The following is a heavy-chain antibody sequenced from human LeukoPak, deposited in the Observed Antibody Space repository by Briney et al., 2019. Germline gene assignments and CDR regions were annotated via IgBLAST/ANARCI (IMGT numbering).Heavy chain of an antibody. CDR1: GGSISSGGSY. V-gene: IGHV4-30-2*01. CDR2: INHSGST. CDR3: ARRDGSGYYGRRFYYFDY. D-gene: IGHD3-22*01. Sequence: SQTLSLTCTVSGGSISSGGSYWSWIRQPPGKGLEWIGEINHSGSTNYNPSLKSRVTISVDTSKNQFSLKLSSVTAADTAVYYCARRDGSGYYGRRFYYFDYWGQGTLVTVSS. J-gene: IGHJ4*02.